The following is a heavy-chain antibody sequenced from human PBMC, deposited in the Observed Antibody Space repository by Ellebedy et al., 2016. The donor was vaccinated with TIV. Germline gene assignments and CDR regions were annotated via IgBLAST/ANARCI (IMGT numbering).Heavy chain of an antibody. V-gene: IGHV4-4*07. Sequence: SETLSLXXTVSGGSISSYYWSWIRQPAGKGLEWIGRIYTSGSTNYNPSLKSRVTISVDTSKNQFSLKLSSVTAADTAVYYCAGYYDFWSGYLPNYYYMDVWGKGTTVTVSS. CDR1: GGSISSYY. D-gene: IGHD3-3*01. CDR2: IYTSGST. CDR3: AGYYDFWSGYLPNYYYMDV. J-gene: IGHJ6*03.